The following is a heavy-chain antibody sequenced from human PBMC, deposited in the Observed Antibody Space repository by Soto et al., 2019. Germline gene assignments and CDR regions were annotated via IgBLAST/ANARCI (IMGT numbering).Heavy chain of an antibody. CDR3: ARHSWELRKTFDY. CDR1: GGSINNYY. V-gene: IGHV4-59*08. CDR2: IYYAGSS. J-gene: IGHJ4*01. Sequence: QVQLQESGPGLVKPSETLSLTCTVSGGSINNYYWSWIRQPPGDGLEWIGSIYYAGSSNYNPSLNSRVTISIDTSKNHFSLKLTSVTAADTAVYYCARHSWELRKTFDYWGQGTLVTVSS. D-gene: IGHD1-7*01.